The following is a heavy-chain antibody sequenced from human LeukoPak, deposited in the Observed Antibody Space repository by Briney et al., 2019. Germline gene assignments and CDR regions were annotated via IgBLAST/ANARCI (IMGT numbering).Heavy chain of an antibody. J-gene: IGHJ4*02. CDR2: TYYRSKWYN. D-gene: IGHD6-19*01. V-gene: IGHV6-1*01. CDR3: ARANEVAGSFDY. Sequence: SQTHSLTCAISGDSVSSNNAAWNWIRQSPSRGLERLGRTYYRSKWYNQYAVSVKSRITINPDTSKNQFSLQVDSVTPEDTAVYYCARANEVAGSFDYWGQGTLVTVSS. CDR1: GDSVSSNNAA.